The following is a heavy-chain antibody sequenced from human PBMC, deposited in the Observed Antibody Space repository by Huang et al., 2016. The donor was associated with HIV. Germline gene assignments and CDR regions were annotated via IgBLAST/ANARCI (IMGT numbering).Heavy chain of an antibody. V-gene: IGHV1-69*01. CDR1: GGSFNSYA. J-gene: IGHJ3*02. Sequence: QVQLVQSGAEVKKPGSSVKVSCKASGGSFNSYAISWVRQAPGQGFEWMGGIIPRFGTAKYAQKFQGRVTITADESTSTAYMELSSLRSEDTAVYYCAREWLQEARDIWGQGTTVIVSS. CDR2: IIPRFGTA. CDR3: AREWLQEARDI. D-gene: IGHD5-12*01.